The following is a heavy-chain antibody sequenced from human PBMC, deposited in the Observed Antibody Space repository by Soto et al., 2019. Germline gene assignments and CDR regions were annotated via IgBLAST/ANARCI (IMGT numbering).Heavy chain of an antibody. CDR1: GGSISSSIW. J-gene: IGHJ4*02. D-gene: IGHD5-18*01. V-gene: IGHV4-4*02. Sequence: QVQLQESGPGLVKPSGTLSLTCAVSGGSISSSIWWSWVRQPPGKGLEWIGEIYHSGSTNYNPSLKSRVTILVDKSKNQFSLKLSSVTAADTAVYYCARKNVLAYTYGHFDYWGQGTLVTVSS. CDR2: IYHSGST. CDR3: ARKNVLAYTYGHFDY.